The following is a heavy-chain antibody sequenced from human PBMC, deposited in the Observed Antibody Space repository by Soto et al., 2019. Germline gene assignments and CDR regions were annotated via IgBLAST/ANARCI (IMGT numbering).Heavy chain of an antibody. CDR1: GFTFSSYG. J-gene: IGHJ6*02. D-gene: IGHD5-12*01. V-gene: IGHV3-33*01. Sequence: PGGSLRLSCAASGFTFSSYGMHWVRQAPGKGLEWVAVIWYDGSNKYYADSVKGRFTISRDNSKNKLYLQMNSLRAEDTAVYYCARDVALVATMGSYGMDVWGQGTTVTVSS. CDR2: IWYDGSNK. CDR3: ARDVALVATMGSYGMDV.